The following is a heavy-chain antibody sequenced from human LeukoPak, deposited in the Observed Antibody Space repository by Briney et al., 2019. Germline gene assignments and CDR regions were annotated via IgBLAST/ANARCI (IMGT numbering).Heavy chain of an antibody. J-gene: IGHJ4*02. CDR3: ARVQYGASNNFDY. CDR2: IYYTGST. Sequence: SETLSLTCTVSGGSISGYYWTWIRQPPGKGLEWIGQIYYTGSTNYNPSLKSRLTMSVDTSKNQFSLKLSSVTAADTAVYYCARVQYGASNNFDYWGQGTLVTVSS. D-gene: IGHD2-8*01. CDR1: GGSISGYY. V-gene: IGHV4-59*12.